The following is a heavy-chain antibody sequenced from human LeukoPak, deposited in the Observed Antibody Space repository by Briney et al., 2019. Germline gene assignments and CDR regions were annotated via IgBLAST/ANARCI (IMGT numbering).Heavy chain of an antibody. Sequence: GGSLRLSCAASGFTFSSYTIHWVRQAPGKGLEWVAVMSSDGNDKHYAASVKGRFTISRDNSKTRVYLQMNSLRPDDTALYYCAREGHYDILTGYSPVEYYYYYMDVWGKGTTVTVSS. V-gene: IGHV3-30*04. D-gene: IGHD3-9*01. CDR3: AREGHYDILTGYSPVEYYYYYMDV. CDR1: GFTFSSYT. CDR2: MSSDGNDK. J-gene: IGHJ6*03.